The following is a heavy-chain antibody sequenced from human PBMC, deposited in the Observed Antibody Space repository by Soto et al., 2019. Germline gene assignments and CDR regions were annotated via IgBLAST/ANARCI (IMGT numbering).Heavy chain of an antibody. CDR3: ARTYYDFWSGYYTWDYFDY. V-gene: IGHV5-51*01. CDR2: IYPGDSDT. J-gene: IGHJ4*02. CDR1: GYSFTSYW. D-gene: IGHD3-3*01. Sequence: PGESLKISCKGSGYSFTSYWIGWVRQMPGKGLEWMGIIYPGDSDTRYSPSFQGQVTISADKSISTAYLQWSSLKASDTAMYYCARTYYDFWSGYYTWDYFDYWGQGTLVTVSS.